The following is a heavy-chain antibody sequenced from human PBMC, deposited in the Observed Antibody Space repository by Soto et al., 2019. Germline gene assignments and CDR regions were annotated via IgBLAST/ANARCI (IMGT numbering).Heavy chain of an antibody. J-gene: IGHJ4*02. D-gene: IGHD3-22*01. CDR3: ARDFTLYDSSGYYRYFDY. CDR2: IIPIFGTA. V-gene: IGHV1-69*06. Sequence: QVQLVQSGAEVKKPGSSVKVSCKASGGTFSSYAISWVRQAPGQGLEWMGGIIPIFGTANYAQKFQGRVTITADKSTSTAYMELSSLRSEDTAVYYCARDFTLYDSSGYYRYFDYWGQGTLVTVSS. CDR1: GGTFSSYA.